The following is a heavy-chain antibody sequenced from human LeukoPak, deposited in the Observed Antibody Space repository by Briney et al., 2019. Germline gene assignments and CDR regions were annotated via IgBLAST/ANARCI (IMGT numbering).Heavy chain of an antibody. J-gene: IGHJ4*02. CDR1: GYTFTNYG. Sequence: ASVKVSCKASGYTFTNYGISWVRQAPGQGLEWMGWISAYNGNTNYAQNFQGRVTMTTDTSTSTAYMEVRSLRSDDTAVYYCARVPTRSSGWDYWGQGTLVTVSS. CDR2: ISAYNGNT. D-gene: IGHD6-19*01. V-gene: IGHV1-18*01. CDR3: ARVPTRSSGWDY.